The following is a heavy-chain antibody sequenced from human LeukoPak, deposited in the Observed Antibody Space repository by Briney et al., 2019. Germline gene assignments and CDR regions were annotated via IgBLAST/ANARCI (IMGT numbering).Heavy chain of an antibody. CDR3: ARRIYYSDSWRGFDY. CDR2: IYPGDSDT. J-gene: IGHJ4*02. V-gene: IGHV5-51*01. CDR1: GYRFASYW. Sequence: VDSLKISCKGSGYRFASYWIAWMRQTPGKGLEWMGIIYPGDSDTRYSPPFQGQVTISADKSDSTAYLQWSSLQASDTAIYYCARRIYYSDSWRGFDYWGQGTPVTVSS. D-gene: IGHD1-26*01.